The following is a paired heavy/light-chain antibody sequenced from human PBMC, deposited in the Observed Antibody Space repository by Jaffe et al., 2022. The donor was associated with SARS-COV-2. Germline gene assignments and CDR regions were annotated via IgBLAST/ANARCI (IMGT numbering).Heavy chain of an antibody. CDR2: ISSSSTYI. V-gene: IGHV3-21*01. CDR3: ARGGVVPAVIGAFDI. CDR1: GFTFRTYT. J-gene: IGHJ3*02. D-gene: IGHD2-2*01. Sequence: EVQLVESGGGLVKPGGSLRLSCAASGFTFRTYTMNWVRQAPGKGLEWVSSISSSSTYIYYEHSLKGRFTISRDNAKSSLHLQMNSLRAEDTAVYYCARGGVVPAVIGAFDIWGQGTMLTVSS.
Light chain of an antibody. V-gene: IGLV4-69*01. CDR3: QTWDTGIVV. Sequence: QLVLTQSPSASASLGASVKLTCTLSSGHSNYAIAWHQQQPEKGPRYLLKFNSDGSHSKGDGIPDRFSGSTSGAERYLTISSLQSEDEADYYCQTWDTGIVVFGGGTKLTVL. CDR2: FNSDGSH. J-gene: IGLJ2*01. CDR1: SGHSNYA.